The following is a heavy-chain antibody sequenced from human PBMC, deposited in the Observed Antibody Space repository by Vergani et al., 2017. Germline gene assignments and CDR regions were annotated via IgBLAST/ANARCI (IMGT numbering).Heavy chain of an antibody. CDR3: AIGSVDIVTTINYYYMDV. V-gene: IGHV3-11*01. D-gene: IGHD5-12*01. J-gene: IGHJ6*03. Sequence: QVQLVESGGGLVKPGGSLRLSCAASGFTFSDYYMSWIRQAPGKGLEWISYISSRGSTIYYADSVKGRFTISRDNAKNSLYLQMNSLRAEDTAVYYCAIGSVDIVTTINYYYMDVWGKGTTVTVSS. CDR2: ISSRGSTI. CDR1: GFTFSDYY.